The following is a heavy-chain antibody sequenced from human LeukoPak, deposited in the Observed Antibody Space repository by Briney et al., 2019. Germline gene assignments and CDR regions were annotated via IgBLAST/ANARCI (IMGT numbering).Heavy chain of an antibody. D-gene: IGHD1-26*01. CDR3: ATPWYSGTPGGPYWYFDL. Sequence: GASVKVSCKVSGYTLTELSMHWVGQAPGKGLEWMGGFHPEDGETIYAQKFQGRVTMTEDTSTDTAYMELSSLRSEDTAVYYCATPWYSGTPGGPYWYFDLWGRGTLVTVSS. CDR1: GYTLTELS. J-gene: IGHJ2*01. V-gene: IGHV1-24*01. CDR2: FHPEDGET.